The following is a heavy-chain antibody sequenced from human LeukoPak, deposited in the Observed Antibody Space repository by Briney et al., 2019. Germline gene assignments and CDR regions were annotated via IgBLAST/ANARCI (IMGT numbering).Heavy chain of an antibody. V-gene: IGHV3-23*01. CDR3: AKNGDRGAYCSGGTCYPYYYYYMDV. CDR2: ISTTGGTT. D-gene: IGHD2-15*01. Sequence: GGTLRLSCAASGFTFSSYGMSWVRQAPGRGLEWVSAISTTGGTTYYADSVRGRFTISRDNSRNTLYLQMNSLRAEDTAIYYCAKNGDRGAYCSGGTCYPYYYYYMDVWGKGTTVTISS. J-gene: IGHJ6*03. CDR1: GFTFSSYG.